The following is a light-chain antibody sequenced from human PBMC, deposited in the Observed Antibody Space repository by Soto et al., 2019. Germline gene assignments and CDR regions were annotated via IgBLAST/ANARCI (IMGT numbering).Light chain of an antibody. CDR3: QQRSNWPPYT. CDR1: QSVGSS. J-gene: IGKJ2*01. CDR2: DAS. Sequence: EIVLTQSPVTLYLSPGERATLSCRASQSVGSSLAWYQHKPGQAPRLLIFDASNRTSGIPIRFSGSGSGTDFPLTISSLEPEDFAVYYCQQRSNWPPYTFGQGTKLQIK. V-gene: IGKV3-11*01.